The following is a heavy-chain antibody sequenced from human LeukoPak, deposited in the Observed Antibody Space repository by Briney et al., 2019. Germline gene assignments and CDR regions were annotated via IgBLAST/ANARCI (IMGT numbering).Heavy chain of an antibody. Sequence: GGSLRLSCAASGFTFSSYEMNWVRQAPGKGLEWVSYISSSGSTIYYADSVKGRFTISRDNAKNSLYLQMNSLRAEDTAVYYCARVRAGVTTVRGVIEAHFDYWGQGTLVTVSS. V-gene: IGHV3-48*03. CDR3: ARVRAGVTTVRGVIEAHFDY. CDR1: GFTFSSYE. CDR2: ISSSGSTI. D-gene: IGHD3-10*01. J-gene: IGHJ4*02.